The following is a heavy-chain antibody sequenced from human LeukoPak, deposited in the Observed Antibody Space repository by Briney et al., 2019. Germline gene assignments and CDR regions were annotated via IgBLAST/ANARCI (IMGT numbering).Heavy chain of an antibody. CDR1: GYTFTDYY. CDR3: ARELGNDAFDI. J-gene: IGHJ3*02. Sequence: VASVKISCKVSGYTFTDYYMHWVQQAPGKGLEWMGLVDPEDGETIYAEKFQGRVTITADTSTDTAYMELSSLRSEDTAVYYCARELGNDAFDIWGQGTKVTVSS. CDR2: VDPEDGET. D-gene: IGHD7-27*01. V-gene: IGHV1-69-2*01.